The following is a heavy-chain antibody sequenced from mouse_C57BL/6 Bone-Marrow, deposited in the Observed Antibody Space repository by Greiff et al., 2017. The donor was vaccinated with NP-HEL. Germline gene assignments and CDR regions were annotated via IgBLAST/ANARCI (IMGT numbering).Heavy chain of an antibody. Sequence: EVQLQQSGAELVRPGASVKLSCKASGFNFTDDYMHWVKQRPEQGLEWIGWIDPENGDTEYASKFQGKATITADTSSNTAYLQLSSLTSEDTAVYYCTLIYYDYGGQGTSVTVSS. CDR3: TLIYYDY. CDR2: IDPENGDT. V-gene: IGHV14-4*01. CDR1: GFNFTDDY. J-gene: IGHJ4*01. D-gene: IGHD2-4*01.